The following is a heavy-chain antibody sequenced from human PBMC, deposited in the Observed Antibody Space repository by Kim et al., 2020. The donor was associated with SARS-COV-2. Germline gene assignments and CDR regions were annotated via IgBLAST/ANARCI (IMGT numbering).Heavy chain of an antibody. CDR3: ARDSGELRYFDWLSRTNHYFDY. D-gene: IGHD3-9*01. CDR1: GYTFTSYY. Sequence: ASVTVSCKASGYTFTSYYMHWVRQAPGQGLEWMGIINPSGGSTSYAQKFQGRVTMTRDTSTSTVYMELSSLRSEDTAVYYCARDSGELRYFDWLSRTNHYFDYWGQGTLVTVSS. V-gene: IGHV1-46*01. J-gene: IGHJ4*02. CDR2: INPSGGST.